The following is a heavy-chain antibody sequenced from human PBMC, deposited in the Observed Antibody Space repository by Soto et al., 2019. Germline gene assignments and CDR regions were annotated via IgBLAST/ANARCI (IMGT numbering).Heavy chain of an antibody. CDR2: IKKDGSEK. CDR1: GFTFSSYW. J-gene: IGHJ4*02. V-gene: IGHV3-7*04. CDR3: AWDGDYGDCLDY. D-gene: IGHD4-17*01. Sequence: EVQLVESGGGLVQPGGSLRLSCAASGFTFSSYWMSWVRQAPGKGLEWVANIKKDGSEKYYVDSVKGRFTISRDNAKKFQDLQMNSHRAEDTAVYYCAWDGDYGDCLDYWGQGTLGTGSS.